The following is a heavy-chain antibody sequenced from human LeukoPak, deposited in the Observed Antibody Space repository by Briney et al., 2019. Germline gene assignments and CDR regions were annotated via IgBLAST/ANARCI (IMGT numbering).Heavy chain of an antibody. D-gene: IGHD4-17*01. CDR1: GGSISSDY. V-gene: IGHV4-4*07. CDR3: ARDGDYHYFDC. J-gene: IGHJ4*02. Sequence: LETLSLTCTVSGGSISSDYWSWIRQPAGKGLEWIGRIYTSGDTNYNPSLKSRVTMSVDTSKNQFSLKLSSVTAADTAVYYCARDGDYHYFDCWGQGTLVTVSS. CDR2: IYTSGDT.